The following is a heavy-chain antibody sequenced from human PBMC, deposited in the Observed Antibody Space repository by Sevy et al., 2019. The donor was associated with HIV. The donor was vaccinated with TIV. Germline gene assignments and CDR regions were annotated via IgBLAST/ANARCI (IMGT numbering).Heavy chain of an antibody. V-gene: IGHV4-59*12. Sequence: SETLSLTCTVSGGSISSYYWSWIRQPPGKGLEWIGYIYYSGSTNYNPSLKSRVTISVDTSKNQFSLKLSSVTAADTAVYYCARLFDGNYNDSSRYYFDYWGQGTLVTVSS. CDR1: GGSISSYY. CDR3: ARLFDGNYNDSSRYYFDY. CDR2: IYYSGST. J-gene: IGHJ4*02. D-gene: IGHD3-22*01.